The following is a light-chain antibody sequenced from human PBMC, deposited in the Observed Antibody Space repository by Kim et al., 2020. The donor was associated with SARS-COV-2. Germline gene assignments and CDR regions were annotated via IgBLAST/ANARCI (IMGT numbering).Light chain of an antibody. J-gene: IGLJ3*02. CDR3: SAWDSSLGAWV. V-gene: IGLV10-54*01. CDR2: RSN. Sequence: QAGLTQPPSVSKGLRQTATLTCTGNSNNVGNQGAAWLQQHQGHPPKLLFYRSNNRPSGISERLSASRSGYTASLTITGLQPEDEADYYCSAWDSSLGAWVFGGGTKLTVL. CDR1: SNNVGNQG.